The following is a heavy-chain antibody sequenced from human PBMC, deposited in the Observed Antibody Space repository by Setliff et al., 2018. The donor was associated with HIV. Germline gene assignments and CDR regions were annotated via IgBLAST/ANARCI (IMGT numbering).Heavy chain of an antibody. Sequence: SQTLSLTCAITGDSVSSNSAAWNWIRQSPLRGLEWLGRTYYRSKWYNEYAVSVKSRITINPDTSKNQFSLQLNSVTPEDTAVYYCARGNPAMDVWGKGTTVTVSS. V-gene: IGHV6-1*01. CDR1: GDSVSSNSAA. CDR2: TYYRSKWYN. CDR3: ARGNPAMDV. J-gene: IGHJ6*03.